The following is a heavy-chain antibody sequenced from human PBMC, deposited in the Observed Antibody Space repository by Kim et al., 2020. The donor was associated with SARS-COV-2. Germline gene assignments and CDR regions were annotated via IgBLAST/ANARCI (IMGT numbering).Heavy chain of an antibody. CDR1: GFTFSSYG. J-gene: IGHJ4*02. CDR2: ISYDGSNK. D-gene: IGHD6-6*01. Sequence: GGSLRLSCAASGFTFSSYGMHWVRQAPGKGLEWVAVISYDGSNKYYADSVKGRFTISRDNSKNTLYLQMNSLRAEDTAVYYCAKGGGAARVDYWGQGTLVTVSS. CDR3: AKGGGAARVDY. V-gene: IGHV3-30*18.